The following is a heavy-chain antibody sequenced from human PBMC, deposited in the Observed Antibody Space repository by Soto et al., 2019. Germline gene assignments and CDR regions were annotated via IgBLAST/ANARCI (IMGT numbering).Heavy chain of an antibody. J-gene: IGHJ4*02. CDR1: GFTFRVYA. Sequence: VHLSESGGALVQPGGSLRLSCAASGFTFRVYAMSWFRQAPGGGLEWVSAIGGTGNTTYYADSVKGRFTIARDNSRDTLYLQMTSLRVEDTAVYYCARIRQLLFVSWGQGTQVSVSS. CDR2: IGGTGNTT. V-gene: IGHV3-23*01. CDR3: ARIRQLLFVS. D-gene: IGHD2-2*01.